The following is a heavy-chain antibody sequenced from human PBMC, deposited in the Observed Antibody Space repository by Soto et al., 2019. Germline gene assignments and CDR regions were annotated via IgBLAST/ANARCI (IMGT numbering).Heavy chain of an antibody. Sequence: AGGSLRLSCGASGFTFSSYWMHWVRQAPGKGLVWVSRINSDGSSTSYADSVKGRFTISRDNAKNTLYLQMNSLRAEDTAVYYCARGGGGVLLWFGELSYYGMDVWGQGTTVTVSS. CDR1: GFTFSSYW. J-gene: IGHJ6*02. D-gene: IGHD3-10*01. V-gene: IGHV3-74*01. CDR3: ARGGGGVLLWFGELSYYGMDV. CDR2: INSDGSST.